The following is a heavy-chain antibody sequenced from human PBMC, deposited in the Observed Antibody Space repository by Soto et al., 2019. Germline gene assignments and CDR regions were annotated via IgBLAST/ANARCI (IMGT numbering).Heavy chain of an antibody. D-gene: IGHD2-15*01. J-gene: IGHJ5*02. CDR1: GGTFSGYA. Sequence: QVQLVQSGAEVKKPGSSVKVSCKASGGTFSGYAISWVRQAPGQGLEWMGGIIPIFGTAHYAQKFQGRVTITADEATSTAYMELSSLSSEDTAVYYFAMEVLAAATCWFDPWGQRCLVTVSS. CDR3: AMEVLAAATCWFDP. CDR2: IIPIFGTA. V-gene: IGHV1-69*12.